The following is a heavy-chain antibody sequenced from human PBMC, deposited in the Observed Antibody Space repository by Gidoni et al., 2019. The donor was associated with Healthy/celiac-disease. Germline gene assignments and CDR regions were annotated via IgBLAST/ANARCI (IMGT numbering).Heavy chain of an antibody. V-gene: IGHV2-5*01. Sequence: QITLKESGPTLVKPTQTLTLTCTFSGFSLSTSGVWVGWIRPPTGKALEWHALIYWNDDKRYSPPLKSRLTNTKDTTKTQVVLTMTNMDPLDTATYYCALPRGDYWGQGTLVTVSS. D-gene: IGHD3-10*01. CDR3: ALPRGDY. J-gene: IGHJ4*02. CDR1: GFSLSTSGVW. CDR2: IYWNDDK.